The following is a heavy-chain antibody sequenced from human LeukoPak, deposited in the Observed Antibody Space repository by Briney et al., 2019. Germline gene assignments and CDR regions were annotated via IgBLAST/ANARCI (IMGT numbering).Heavy chain of an antibody. CDR1: GFTFSDYH. J-gene: IGHJ4*02. CDR3: VREERGQAMDY. V-gene: IGHV3-11*06. CDR2: ISSSSSYT. Sequence: GSLRLSCAASGFTFSDYHMSWIRQAPGKGLEWVSYISSSSSYTNYADSVKGRFTISRDNSKNTLYLQMGSLRPEDMGVYYCVREERGQAMDYWGQGTLVTVSS. D-gene: IGHD2-2*01.